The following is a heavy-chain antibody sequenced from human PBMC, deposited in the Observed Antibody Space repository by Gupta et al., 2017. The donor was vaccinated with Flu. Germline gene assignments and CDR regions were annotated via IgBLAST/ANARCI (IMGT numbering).Heavy chain of an antibody. CDR2: IKGDGRDK. Sequence: SFWMSWVRQAPGKELEWVANIKGDGRDKYDVDSVKGRFTSSRDNAKNSMYLQMNSLTVEDTAVDYCVRDGPGGWHCDHWGQGTLGTVSS. CDR1: SFW. V-gene: IGHV3-7*01. D-gene: IGHD2-15*01. J-gene: IGHJ4*02. CDR3: VRDGPGGWHCDH.